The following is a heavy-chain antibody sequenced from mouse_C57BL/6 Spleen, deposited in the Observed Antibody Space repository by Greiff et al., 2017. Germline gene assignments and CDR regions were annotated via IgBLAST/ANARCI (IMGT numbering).Heavy chain of an antibody. CDR1: GFSFNTYA. Sequence: EVKLLESGGGLVQPKGSLKLSCAASGFSFNTYAMNWVRQAPGKGLEWVARIRSKSNNYATYYADSVKDRFTISRDDSESMLYLQMNNLKTEDTAMYYCVRDGGYFDVWGTGTTVTVSS. CDR2: IRSKSNNYAT. CDR3: VRDGGYFDV. V-gene: IGHV10-1*01. J-gene: IGHJ1*03.